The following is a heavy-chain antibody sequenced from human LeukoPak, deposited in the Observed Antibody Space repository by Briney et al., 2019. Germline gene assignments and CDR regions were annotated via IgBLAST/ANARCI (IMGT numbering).Heavy chain of an antibody. V-gene: IGHV3-21*01. CDR1: GFTFSSYS. CDR3: ARGGVGVTLISWSDY. D-gene: IGHD1-26*01. Sequence: GGSLRLSCAASGFTFSSYSTNWVRQAPGKGLEWVSSISSSSSYIYYADSVKGRFTISRDNARNSLYLQMNSLRAEDTAVYYCARGGVGVTLISWSDYWGQGTLVTVSS. J-gene: IGHJ4*02. CDR2: ISSSSSYI.